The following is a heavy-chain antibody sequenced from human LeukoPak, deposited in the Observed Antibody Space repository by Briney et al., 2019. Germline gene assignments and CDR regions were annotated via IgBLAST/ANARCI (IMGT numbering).Heavy chain of an antibody. CDR2: ISSSGTTI. J-gene: IGHJ4*02. D-gene: IGHD2-2*02. Sequence: GGSLRLSCAASGFTFSSYEMTWVRQAPGKGLDWVSYISSSGTTIYYADSVKGRFTISRDNAKNSLYLQMNSLRAEDTAVYYCARGGIPPDYWGQGTLVTVSS. V-gene: IGHV3-48*03. CDR1: GFTFSSYE. CDR3: ARGGIPPDY.